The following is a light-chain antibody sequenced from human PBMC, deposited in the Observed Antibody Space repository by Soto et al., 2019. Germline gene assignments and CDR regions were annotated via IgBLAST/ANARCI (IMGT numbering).Light chain of an antibody. J-gene: IGLJ2*01. Sequence: QSVLTQPASVSGSPGQSITISCTGTSSDVGGYSYVSWYQQHPGKAPKLMIYEVSNRPSGVSNRFSGSKAGTTASLTISGLQPEDEADYYCSSYTSSNALVFGGGTQLNVL. CDR2: EVS. CDR1: SSDVGGYSY. V-gene: IGLV2-14*01. CDR3: SSYTSSNALV.